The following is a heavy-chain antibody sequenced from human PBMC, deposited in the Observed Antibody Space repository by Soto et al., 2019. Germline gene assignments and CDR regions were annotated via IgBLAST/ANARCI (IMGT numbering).Heavy chain of an antibody. CDR2: TYYRSKWYN. Sequence: PSQTLSLTCAISGDSVSSNSAAWNWIRQSPSRGLEWRGRTYYRSKWYNDYAVSVKSRITINPDTSKNQFSLQLNSVTPEDTAVYYCARGAVADPYYYYGMDVWGQGTTVTVSS. CDR1: GDSVSSNSAA. D-gene: IGHD6-19*01. J-gene: IGHJ6*02. CDR3: ARGAVADPYYYYGMDV. V-gene: IGHV6-1*01.